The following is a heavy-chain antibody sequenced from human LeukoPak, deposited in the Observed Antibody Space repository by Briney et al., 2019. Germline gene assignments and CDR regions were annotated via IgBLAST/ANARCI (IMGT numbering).Heavy chain of an antibody. CDR1: GYTFTSYG. D-gene: IGHD6-13*01. CDR2: IIPIFGTA. V-gene: IGHV1-69*13. J-gene: IGHJ4*02. Sequence: SVKVSCKASGYTFTSYGISWVRQAPGQGLEWMGGIIPIFGTANYAQKFQGRVTITADESTSTAYMELSSLRSEDTAVYYCARTPLSSSWYPTFDYWGQGTLVTVSS. CDR3: ARTPLSSSWYPTFDY.